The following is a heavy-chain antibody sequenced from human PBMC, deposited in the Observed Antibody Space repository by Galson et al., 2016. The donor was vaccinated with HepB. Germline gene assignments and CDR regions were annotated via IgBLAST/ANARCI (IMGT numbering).Heavy chain of an antibody. CDR1: GFTFGRHG. Sequence: SLRLSCAASGFTFGRHGMHWVRQAPGKGPEWVAVIWYDGSNKYYADSVKGRFTISRENAKNSLYLQMNSLRAEDTAVYYCARDRSRFSSGYYTGARDVFAIWGQGTTVAVSS. V-gene: IGHV3-33*01. D-gene: IGHD3-3*01. CDR3: ARDRSRFSSGYYTGARDVFAI. CDR2: IWYDGSNK. J-gene: IGHJ6*02.